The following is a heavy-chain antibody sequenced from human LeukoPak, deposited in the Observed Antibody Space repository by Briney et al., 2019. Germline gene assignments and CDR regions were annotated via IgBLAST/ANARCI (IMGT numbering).Heavy chain of an antibody. CDR1: GFTFSSYV. V-gene: IGHV3-30*02. Sequence: GGSLRLSCAASGFTFSSYVMHWVRQAPGKGLEWVAFIRYDGSKKYYADSVKGRFTISRDNSKNTLYLQMNNLRAEDTAVYYCARDLDPITIFGVVIPPREDYWGQGTLVTVSS. D-gene: IGHD3-3*01. CDR3: ARDLDPITIFGVVIPPREDY. J-gene: IGHJ4*02. CDR2: IRYDGSKK.